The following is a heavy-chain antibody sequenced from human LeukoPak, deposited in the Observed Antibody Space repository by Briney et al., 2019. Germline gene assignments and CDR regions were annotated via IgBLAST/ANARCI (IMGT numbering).Heavy chain of an antibody. J-gene: IGHJ3*02. Sequence: ASVEVSCKASGYTFTGYYMHWVRQAPGQGLEWMGWINPNSGGTNYAQKFQGRVTMTRDTSISTAYMELSRLRSDDTAVYYCARDFGLSGNAFDIWGQGTMVTVSS. V-gene: IGHV1-2*02. D-gene: IGHD3-16*01. CDR1: GYTFTGYY. CDR3: ARDFGLSGNAFDI. CDR2: INPNSGGT.